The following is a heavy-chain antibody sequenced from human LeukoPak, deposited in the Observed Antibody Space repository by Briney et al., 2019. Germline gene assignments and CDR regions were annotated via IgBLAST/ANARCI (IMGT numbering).Heavy chain of an antibody. CDR2: ISSSGSTI. Sequence: GGSLRLSCAASGFTFSSYEMNWVRQAPGKGLEWASYISSSGSTIYYADSVKGRFTISRDNAKNSLYLQMNSLRAEDTAVYYCAREAATQRRNWFDPWGQGTLVTVSS. V-gene: IGHV3-48*03. J-gene: IGHJ5*02. D-gene: IGHD6-25*01. CDR1: GFTFSSYE. CDR3: AREAATQRRNWFDP.